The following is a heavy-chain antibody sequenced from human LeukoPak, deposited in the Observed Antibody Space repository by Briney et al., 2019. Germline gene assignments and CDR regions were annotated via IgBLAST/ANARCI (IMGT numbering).Heavy chain of an antibody. CDR1: GFTFSSYA. CDR3: AKGSYYDSSGSFYFDY. D-gene: IGHD3-22*01. J-gene: IGHJ4*02. V-gene: IGHV3-23*01. Sequence: SGGSLRLSCAASGFTFSSYAMSWVRQAPGKGLEWVSVISGGGSARYCADSAKGRFTISRDTSKNTLDLQMNSLRAEDTAVYYCAKGSYYDSSGSFYFDYWGQGTLVTVSS. CDR2: ISGGGSAR.